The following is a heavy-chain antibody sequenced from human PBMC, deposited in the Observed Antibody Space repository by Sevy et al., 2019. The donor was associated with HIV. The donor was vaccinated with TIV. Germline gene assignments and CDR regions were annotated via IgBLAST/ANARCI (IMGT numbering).Heavy chain of an antibody. V-gene: IGHV3-23*01. CDR3: AKTSDSPREYFQH. Sequence: GGSLRLSCAASGFTFTTYAMNWVRQAPGKGLEWVSTISGSAGSTYYAHSVKGRFTISRDNSKNTLYLQMNSLRAEDTAVYYCAKTSDSPREYFQHWGQGTLVTVSS. CDR2: ISGSAGST. D-gene: IGHD3-10*01. J-gene: IGHJ1*01. CDR1: GFTFTTYA.